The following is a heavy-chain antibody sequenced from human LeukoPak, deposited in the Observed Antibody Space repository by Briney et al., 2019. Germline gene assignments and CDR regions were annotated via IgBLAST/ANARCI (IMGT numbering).Heavy chain of an antibody. CDR3: SRDRDSSGSWEINFDY. Sequence: GGSLRLSCAASGFTFTDYYMSWIRQAPGKGLEWVASIKHDGSDKYYVDSVKGRFTISRDGAKNSVYLQMNGLRAEDTAVYYCSRDRDSSGSWEINFDYWGQGTLDTVSS. CDR2: IKHDGSDK. V-gene: IGHV3-7*01. CDR1: GFTFTDYY. D-gene: IGHD6-13*01. J-gene: IGHJ4*02.